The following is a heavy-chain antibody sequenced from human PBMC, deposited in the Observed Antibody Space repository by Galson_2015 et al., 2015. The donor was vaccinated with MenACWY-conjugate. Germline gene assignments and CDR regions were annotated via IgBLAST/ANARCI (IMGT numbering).Heavy chain of an antibody. CDR2: IKQDGREK. CDR3: ARDTRGHFDY. J-gene: IGHJ4*02. Sequence: GKGLELVATIKQDGREKNYVESVKGRFTISRDNADNSVYLQMDSLRVEDTAVYYCARDTRGHFDYWGQGTLVTFSS. V-gene: IGHV3-7*03.